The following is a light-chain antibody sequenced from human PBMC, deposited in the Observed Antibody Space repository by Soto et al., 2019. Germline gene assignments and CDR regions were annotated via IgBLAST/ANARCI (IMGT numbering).Light chain of an antibody. Sequence: QSVLTQPASVSGSPGQSITISCTATSSDVGGYNYVSWYQQHPGKAPKLMIYDVSNRPSGVSNRFSGSKSGNTASLTISGLQAEDEADYYCSSYTSSSTDVFGTGTKVTVL. J-gene: IGLJ1*01. CDR2: DVS. CDR1: SSDVGGYNY. CDR3: SSYTSSSTDV. V-gene: IGLV2-14*03.